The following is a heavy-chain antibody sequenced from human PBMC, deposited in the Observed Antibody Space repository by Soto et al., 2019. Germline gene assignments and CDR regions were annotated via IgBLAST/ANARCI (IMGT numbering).Heavy chain of an antibody. J-gene: IGHJ5*01. CDR1: GGTLSSFA. Sequence: QVPLVQSGAEVKKPGSSVKVSCKASGGTLSSFAFTWVRQARGQGLEWMGRIIPIFGTANYAQQFQGRVTITADESTGTVYMDLRSLRSEDTAMYYCATDTSMFRGRIADTPWFDSWRQGTLVTVS. V-gene: IGHV1-69*18. CDR2: IIPIFGTA. D-gene: IGHD3-10*01. CDR3: ATDTSMFRGRIADTPWFDS.